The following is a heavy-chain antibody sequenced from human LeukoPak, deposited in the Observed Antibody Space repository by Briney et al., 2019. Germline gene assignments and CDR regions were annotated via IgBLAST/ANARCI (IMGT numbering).Heavy chain of an antibody. Sequence: GGSLRLSCAASGFIFSHYGMHWVRQAPGKGLEWVAVIQNDASTENFADSVKGRFTISRDNSKNTVFLQMNSLRAEDTAVYYCARALILGLAVADDYYYYGMDVWGQGTTVTVSS. V-gene: IGHV3-30*02. CDR2: IQNDASTE. CDR1: GFIFSHYG. CDR3: ARALILGLAVADDYYYYGMDV. D-gene: IGHD6-19*01. J-gene: IGHJ6*02.